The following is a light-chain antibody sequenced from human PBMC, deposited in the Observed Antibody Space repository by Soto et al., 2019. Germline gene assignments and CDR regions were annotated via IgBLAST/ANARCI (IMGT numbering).Light chain of an antibody. CDR3: QQYNSYSYT. CDR1: QSISAW. J-gene: IGKJ5*01. Sequence: DIQMTQSPSTLSASGGDRVTIACRSSQSISAWLAWYQQKPGKAPNLLIYDASTLESGVPSRFRGNGSGTEFTLTISSLQPDDFATYYCQQYNSYSYTFGQGTRLEIK. CDR2: DAS. V-gene: IGKV1-5*01.